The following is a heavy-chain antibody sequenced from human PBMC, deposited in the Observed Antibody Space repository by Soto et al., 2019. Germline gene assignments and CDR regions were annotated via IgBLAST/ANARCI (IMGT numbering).Heavy chain of an antibody. V-gene: IGHV1-18*01. Sequence: QVQLVQSGAEVKKPGASVKVSCKASGYTFTSYAISWGRQAPGQGLEWMGWISAYTGNTNYAQKLQGRVTMTTDTSTSTAYMGLRRLSSDDTAVYFCAREAPPEDYWGQGTLVTVSS. CDR1: GYTFTSYA. CDR2: ISAYTGNT. J-gene: IGHJ4*02. CDR3: AREAPPEDY.